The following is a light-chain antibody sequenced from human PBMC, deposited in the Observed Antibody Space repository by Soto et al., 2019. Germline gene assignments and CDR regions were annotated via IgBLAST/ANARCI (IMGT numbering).Light chain of an antibody. CDR1: QSVSSY. Sequence: EIVLTQSPATLSLSPGERAALSCRASQSVSSYLAWYQQKPGQAPRLLIYDASKRAPGIPARFTVSGSGTDFTLTISSLEPEDVAVYFCQQRSNWPSTFGGGTKVEI. CDR2: DAS. CDR3: QQRSNWPST. V-gene: IGKV3-11*01. J-gene: IGKJ4*01.